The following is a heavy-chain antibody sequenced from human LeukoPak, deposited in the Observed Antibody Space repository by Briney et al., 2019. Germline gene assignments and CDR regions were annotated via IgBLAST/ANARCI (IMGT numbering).Heavy chain of an antibody. D-gene: IGHD2-2*01. CDR1: GFTFSSYG. CDR3: AKVPDQQLGYGMDV. V-gene: IGHV3-30*18. Sequence: GGSLRLSCAASGFTFSSYGMHWVRQAPGKGLEWVAVISYDGSNKYYADSVKGRFTISRDNSKNTLYLQMNSLRAEDTAVYYCAKVPDQQLGYGMDVWGQGTTVTVSS. CDR2: ISYDGSNK. J-gene: IGHJ6*02.